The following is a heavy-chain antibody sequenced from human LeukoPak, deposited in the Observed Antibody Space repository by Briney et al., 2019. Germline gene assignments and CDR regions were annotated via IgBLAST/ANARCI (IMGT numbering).Heavy chain of an antibody. CDR3: ARAERPAAISVDY. Sequence: GGSLRLSCAASGFTFSSYWMSWVRQAPGKGLEWVANVKQDGSEKYYVDSVKGRFTISRDNAKNSLYLQMNSLRAEDTAVYYCARAERPAAISVDYWGQGTLVTVSS. J-gene: IGHJ4*02. CDR1: GFTFSSYW. CDR2: VKQDGSEK. V-gene: IGHV3-7*01. D-gene: IGHD2-2*01.